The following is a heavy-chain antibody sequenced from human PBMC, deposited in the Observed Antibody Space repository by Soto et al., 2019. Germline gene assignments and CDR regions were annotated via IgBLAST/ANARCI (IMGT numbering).Heavy chain of an antibody. Sequence: GESLKISCKGSGYSFTSYWISWVRQMPGKGLEWMGMIDPSDSYTNYSPSFQGHVTISADKSISTAYLQWSSLKASDTAMYYCARSQDIVVVPAPRAGMDVWGQGTTVTVSS. J-gene: IGHJ6*02. V-gene: IGHV5-10-1*01. CDR2: IDPSDSYT. CDR3: ARSQDIVVVPAPRAGMDV. D-gene: IGHD2-2*01. CDR1: GYSFTSYW.